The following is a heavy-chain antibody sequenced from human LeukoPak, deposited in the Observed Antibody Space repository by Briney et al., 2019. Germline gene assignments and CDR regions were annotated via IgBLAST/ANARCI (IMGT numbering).Heavy chain of an antibody. CDR2: INHSGST. CDR1: GGSFSGNY. J-gene: IGHJ6*03. D-gene: IGHD2-15*01. V-gene: IGHV4-34*01. Sequence: SETLSLTCAVYGGSFSGNYWSWIRQPPGKGLEWIGEINHSGSTNYNPSLKSRVTISVDTSKNQFSLKLSSVTAADTAVYYCARGGYCSAGSCPANYYYYYYMDVWGKGTTVTVSS. CDR3: ARGGYCSAGSCPANYYYYYYMDV.